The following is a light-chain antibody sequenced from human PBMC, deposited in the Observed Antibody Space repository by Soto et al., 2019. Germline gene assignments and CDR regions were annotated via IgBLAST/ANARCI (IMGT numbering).Light chain of an antibody. CDR2: GGF. CDR1: QSVSDTF. V-gene: IGKV3-20*01. Sequence: EIVLTQSPCTLSLSPGERVTLSCRASQSVSDTFTAWYQQKPGPAPRLLIYGGFFRAAGIPDRFSGSGSGTYFTLIITRQEHEYLAMYYCQQYVTSPWTFGEGTRLDIK. J-gene: IGKJ1*01. CDR3: QQYVTSPWT.